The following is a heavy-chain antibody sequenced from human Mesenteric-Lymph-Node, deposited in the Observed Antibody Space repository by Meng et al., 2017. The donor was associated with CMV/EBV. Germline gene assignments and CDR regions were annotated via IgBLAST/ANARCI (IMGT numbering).Heavy chain of an antibody. V-gene: IGHV5-51*01. D-gene: IGHD3-3*01. CDR1: GYSFLSYW. J-gene: IGHJ5*02. CDR3: ARQESGFPAWFDP. Sequence: GESLKISCKNSGYSFLSYWIGWVRQMPGKGLEWMGIIYPGDSDTRYSPSFQGQVTISADKSITTVYLEWTSLKASDTATYYCARQESGFPAWFDPWGQGTVVTVSS. CDR2: IYPGDSDT.